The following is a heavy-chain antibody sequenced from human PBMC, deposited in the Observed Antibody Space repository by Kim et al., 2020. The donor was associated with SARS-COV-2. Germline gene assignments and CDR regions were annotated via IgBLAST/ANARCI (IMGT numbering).Heavy chain of an antibody. CDR3: VRTGSSSWSVTFDN. V-gene: IGHV1-18*04. Sequence: ASVKVSCKATGYILASYSFTWVRQAPGQGLEWMGWINGFNGRTKYAQKFQDRITLTTDTSTSTAYMQLRRLRSDDTAVYWCVRTGSSSWSVTFDNWGQGT. CDR1: GYILASYS. J-gene: IGHJ4*02. CDR2: INGFNGRT. D-gene: IGHD6-13*01.